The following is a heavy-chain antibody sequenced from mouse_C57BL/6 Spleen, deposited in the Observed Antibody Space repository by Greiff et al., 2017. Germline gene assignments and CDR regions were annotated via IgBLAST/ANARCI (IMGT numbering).Heavy chain of an antibody. CDR2: IDPNNGGN. CDR1: GYTFTDYY. CDR3: SLYYYGSSYGAFDY. V-gene: IGHV1-34*01. Sequence: VQLQQSGPELVKPGASVKMSCKASGYTFTDYYMHWVKQCHGKSLEWIGYIDPNNGGNGYNQKFKGKATLTVGKSSSTAYMELRSLTSEDSAVYYGSLYYYGSSYGAFDYWGKGTTLTVSS. D-gene: IGHD1-1*01. J-gene: IGHJ2*01.